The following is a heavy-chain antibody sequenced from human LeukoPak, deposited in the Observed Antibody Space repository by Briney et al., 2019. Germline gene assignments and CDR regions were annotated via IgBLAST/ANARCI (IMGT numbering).Heavy chain of an antibody. CDR2: IYTSGST. Sequence: SETLSLTCTVSGGSISSYYWSWIRQPAGKGLEWIGRIYTSGSTNYNPSLKSRVTISVDTSKNQFSLKLSSVTAADTAVYYCARASADGYDFWSGYYTHLSYYFDYWGQGTLVTVSS. D-gene: IGHD3-3*01. J-gene: IGHJ4*02. CDR3: ARASADGYDFWSGYYTHLSYYFDY. V-gene: IGHV4-4*07. CDR1: GGSISSYY.